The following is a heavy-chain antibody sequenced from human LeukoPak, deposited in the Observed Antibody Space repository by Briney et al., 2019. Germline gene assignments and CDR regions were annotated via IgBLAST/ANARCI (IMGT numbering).Heavy chain of an antibody. Sequence: GGCLRLSCAPSGFTSSSYSTKWVRHAPERGREWVSSISSSGSYIYYTDSVKGRFTISRDNAKNSLYLQMNSLRAEDTAVYYCARDISGYSSGGLGYWGQGTLVTVSS. V-gene: IGHV3-21*01. D-gene: IGHD6-19*01. CDR3: ARDISGYSSGGLGY. CDR1: GFTSSSYS. J-gene: IGHJ4*02. CDR2: ISSSGSYI.